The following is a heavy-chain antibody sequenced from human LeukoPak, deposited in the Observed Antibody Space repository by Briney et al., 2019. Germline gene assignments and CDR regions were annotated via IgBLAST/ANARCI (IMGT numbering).Heavy chain of an antibody. V-gene: IGHV3-21*04. D-gene: IGHD6-13*01. CDR1: GFTFSSYS. CDR2: ISSSSSYI. Sequence: GGSLRLSCAASGFTFSSYSMNWVRQAPGKGLEWVSSISSSSSYIYYADSVKGRFTISRDNSKNTLYLQMNSLRAEDTAVYYCAKDLQAAAGPWGQGTLVTVSS. CDR3: AKDLQAAAGP. J-gene: IGHJ5*02.